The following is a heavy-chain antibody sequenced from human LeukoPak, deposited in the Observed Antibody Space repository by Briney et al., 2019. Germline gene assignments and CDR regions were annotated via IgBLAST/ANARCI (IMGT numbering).Heavy chain of an antibody. D-gene: IGHD3-22*01. V-gene: IGHV1-69*04. J-gene: IGHJ4*02. CDR2: IIPILGIA. CDR3: AREGHRDYYDSSGFVFDY. Sequence: SVKVSCKASRGTFSSYAISWVRQAPGQGLEWMGRIIPILGIANYAQKFQGRVTITADKSTSTAYMELSSLKSEDTAVYYCAREGHRDYYDSSGFVFDYWAREPWSPSPQ. CDR1: RGTFSSYA.